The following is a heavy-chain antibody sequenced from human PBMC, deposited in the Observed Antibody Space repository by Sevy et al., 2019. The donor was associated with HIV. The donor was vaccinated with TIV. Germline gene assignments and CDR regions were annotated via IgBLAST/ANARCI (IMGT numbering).Heavy chain of an antibody. CDR1: GFSFSTYW. D-gene: IGHD3-22*01. V-gene: IGHV3-7*01. CDR3: AKGNSGSFDY. CDR2: IKQDEREK. Sequence: GGSLRLSCAASGFSFSTYWMHWVRQAPGKGLEWVANIKQDEREKYNLASVKGRFTISRDNAKNSVYLEMNSLRPEDTAIYYCAKGNSGSFDYWGQGTLVTVSS. J-gene: IGHJ4*02.